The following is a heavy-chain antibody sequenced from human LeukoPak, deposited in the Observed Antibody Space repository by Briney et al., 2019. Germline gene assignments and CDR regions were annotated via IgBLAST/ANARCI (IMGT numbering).Heavy chain of an antibody. J-gene: IGHJ5*02. CDR3: ARYPVGSSGWYQGKRRGWFDP. Sequence: VASVTVSCTASGYTFTSHYVHWVRQAPGQGLEWMGIINPSGGSTSFAQKFQGRVTMTKGTSTSTVYMEVNSLRSEDTAVYYCARYPVGSSGWYQGKRRGWFDPWGQGTLVTVSS. D-gene: IGHD6-19*01. CDR2: INPSGGST. CDR1: GYTFTSHY. V-gene: IGHV1-46*01.